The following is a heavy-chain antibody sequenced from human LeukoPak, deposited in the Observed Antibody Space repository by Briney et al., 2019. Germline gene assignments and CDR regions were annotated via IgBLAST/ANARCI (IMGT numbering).Heavy chain of an antibody. CDR2: IYSDNT. D-gene: IGHD3-3*02. V-gene: IGHV3-53*01. Sequence: GGSLRLSCTVSGFTVSSNSMSWVRQAPGKGLEWVSFIYSDNTHYSDSVKGRFTISRDNSKNTLYLQMNSLKTEDTAVYYCSQALYYFDYWGQGTLVTVSS. CDR1: GFTVSSNS. J-gene: IGHJ4*02. CDR3: SQALYYFDY.